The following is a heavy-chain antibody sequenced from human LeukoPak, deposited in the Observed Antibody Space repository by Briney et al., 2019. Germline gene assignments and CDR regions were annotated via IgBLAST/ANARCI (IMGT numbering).Heavy chain of an antibody. CDR1: GASISSYY. D-gene: IGHD3-22*01. J-gene: IGHJ4*02. CDR2: MHYSGST. CDR3: ARFYDRSGPHFDY. Sequence: WETLSLVCTVSGASISSYYWSWIRQPPGKGLEWIGDMHYSGSTNYNPSLKSRVTISVDTSKNQFSLKLSSVTAADTAVYYCARFYDRSGPHFDYWGQGTLVTVAS. V-gene: IGHV4-59*01.